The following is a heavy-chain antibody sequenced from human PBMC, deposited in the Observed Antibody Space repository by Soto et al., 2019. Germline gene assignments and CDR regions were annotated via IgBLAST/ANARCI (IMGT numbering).Heavy chain of an antibody. CDR1: GFTFSNAW. CDR3: AKGSNGQEFGDISSLGVDY. V-gene: IGHV3-15*01. D-gene: IGHD5-18*01. Sequence: EVQLVESGGGLVRPGESLRLSCAASGFTFSNAWMNWVRQAPGKGLEWVGRIKSKADGGATDYAAPVKGRFTISRDDSKNTLYLQMNSLKSEDTAVYYCAKGSNGQEFGDISSLGVDYWGQGTLVTVSS. CDR2: IKSKADGGAT. J-gene: IGHJ4*02.